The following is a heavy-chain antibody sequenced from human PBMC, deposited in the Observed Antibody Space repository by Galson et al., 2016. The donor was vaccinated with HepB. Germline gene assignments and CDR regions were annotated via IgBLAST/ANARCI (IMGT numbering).Heavy chain of an antibody. Sequence: SVKVSCKASGYTFTSYYMHWVRQAPGQGLEWMGIINPSGGSTRYAQKFQGRVTMTRDTSTNTVYLELSSLRSEDTAVYYCARGGYYGSGHYYGMDVWGQGTTVTVSS. CDR1: GYTFTSYY. CDR2: INPSGGST. CDR3: ARGGYYGSGHYYGMDV. J-gene: IGHJ6*02. D-gene: IGHD3-10*01. V-gene: IGHV1-46*01.